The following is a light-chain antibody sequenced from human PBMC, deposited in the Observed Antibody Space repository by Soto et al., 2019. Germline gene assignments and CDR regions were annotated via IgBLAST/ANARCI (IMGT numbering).Light chain of an antibody. CDR1: SSNIGAGYD. Sequence: QPVLTQPPSVSGAPGQRVTISCTGSSSNIGAGYDVHWYQHLPGTGPKLLIFGNNNRPSGVPDRFSGSKSGSSASLAITGLQAEDEADYYCQSYDSSLSAHVFGAGTKLTVL. J-gene: IGLJ1*01. CDR3: QSYDSSLSAHV. CDR2: GNN. V-gene: IGLV1-40*01.